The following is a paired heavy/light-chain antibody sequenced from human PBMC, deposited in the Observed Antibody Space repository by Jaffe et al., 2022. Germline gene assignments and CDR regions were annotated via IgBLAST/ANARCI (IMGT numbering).Light chain of an antibody. CDR1: SSDVGGYNY. J-gene: IGLJ2*01. Sequence: QSALTQPRSVSGSPGQSVTISCTGTSSDVGGYNYVSWYQQHPGKAPKLMIYDVSKRPSGVPDRFSGSKSGNTASLTISGLQAEDEADYYCCSYAGSYTLHVVFGGGTKLTVL. CDR3: CSYAGSYTLHVV. V-gene: IGLV2-11*01. CDR2: DVS.
Heavy chain of an antibody. V-gene: IGHV7-4-1*02. CDR2: INTNTGNP. D-gene: IGHD2-15*01. J-gene: IGHJ4*02. CDR3: ARGYCSGGSCYSLSNFDY. CDR1: GYTFTSYA. Sequence: QVQLVQSGSELKKPGASVKVSCKASGYTFTSYAMNWVRQAPGQGLEWMGWINTNTGNPTYAQGFTGRFVFSLDTSVSTAYLQISSLKAEDTAVYYCARGYCSGGSCYSLSNFDYWGQGTLVTVSS.